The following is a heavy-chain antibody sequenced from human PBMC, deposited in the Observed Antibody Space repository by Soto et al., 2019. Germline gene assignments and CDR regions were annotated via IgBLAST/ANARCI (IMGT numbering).Heavy chain of an antibody. CDR1: GFTFSSYG. J-gene: IGHJ4*02. CDR3: ARDGSTWHYFDY. V-gene: IGHV3-33*01. Sequence: GGSLRLSCAASGFTFSSYGMHWVRQAPGKGLEWVAVIWYDGSSKYYADSVRGRFTISRDNSKNTLYLQMNSLRAEDTAVYYCARDGSTWHYFDYWGQGTLVTVSS. D-gene: IGHD1-1*01. CDR2: IWYDGSSK.